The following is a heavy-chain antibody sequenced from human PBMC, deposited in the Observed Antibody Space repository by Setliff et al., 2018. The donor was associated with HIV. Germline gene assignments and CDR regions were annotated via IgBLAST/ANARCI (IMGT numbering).Heavy chain of an antibody. CDR1: GGSFYTYA. V-gene: IGHV1-69*13. D-gene: IGHD3-3*01. J-gene: IGHJ5*02. Sequence: SVKVSCKASGGSFYTYAFTWVRRAPGQGLEWVGGIVPVFRTVNYAQKLQGRVTITADESTSTSYMELNSLTSDDTAVYYCARGPKKGVDILPPDSWGQGTLVTVSS. CDR2: IVPVFRTV. CDR3: ARGPKKGVDILPPDS.